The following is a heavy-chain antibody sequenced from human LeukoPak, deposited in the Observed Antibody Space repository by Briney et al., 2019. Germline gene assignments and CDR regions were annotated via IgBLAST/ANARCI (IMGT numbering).Heavy chain of an antibody. CDR2: ITSNGGST. CDR1: GFTFSTYA. J-gene: IGHJ4*02. V-gene: IGHV3-64*01. CDR3: ARQAAGVVY. D-gene: IGHD6-13*01. Sequence: GGSLRLSCAASGFTFSTYAMHWVRQAPGKGLQYVSGITSNGGSTYYANSVKGRFTISRDNSKNTLYLQMGSLRAEDMAVYYCARQAAGVVYWGQGTLVAVSS.